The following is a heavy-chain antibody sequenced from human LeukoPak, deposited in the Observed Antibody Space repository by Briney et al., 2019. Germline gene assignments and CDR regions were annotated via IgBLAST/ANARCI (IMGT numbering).Heavy chain of an antibody. Sequence: PGGSLRLSCAASGFTFDDYAMHWVRQAPGKGLEWVSLISWDGGSTYYADSVEGRFTISRDNSKNSLYLQMNSLRAEDTVLYYCAKGTLQSGDYYYYMDVWGKGTTVTVSS. CDR2: ISWDGGST. D-gene: IGHD4-11*01. V-gene: IGHV3-43D*03. CDR1: GFTFDDYA. J-gene: IGHJ6*03. CDR3: AKGTLQSGDYYYYMDV.